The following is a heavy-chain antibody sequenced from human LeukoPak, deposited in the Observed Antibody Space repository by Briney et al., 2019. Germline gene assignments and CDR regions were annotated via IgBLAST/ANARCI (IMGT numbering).Heavy chain of an antibody. CDR3: AKRVVPARHFDY. CDR2: ISGSGGST. V-gene: IGHV3-23*01. J-gene: IGHJ4*02. CDR1: GFTFSSYA. Sequence: GGSLRLSCAASGFTFSSYAMSWVRQAPGKGLEWVSAISGSGGSTYYADSVKGRFTISRGNSKNTLYLQMNSLRAEDTAVYYCAKRVVPARHFDYWGQGTLVTVSS. D-gene: IGHD2-2*01.